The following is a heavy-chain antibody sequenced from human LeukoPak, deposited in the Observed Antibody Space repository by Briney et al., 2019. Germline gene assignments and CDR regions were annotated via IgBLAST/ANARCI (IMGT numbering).Heavy chain of an antibody. J-gene: IGHJ4*02. V-gene: IGHV3-33*01. CDR3: ARDGEDDSSGHYKPFDY. Sequence: GGSLRLSCAASGFTFSSYGMHWLRQAPGKGLEWVSAIWYDGNNKYYADSAKGRFAVSRDNSKNTLYLLMNSLRAEDTAVYYCARDGEDDSSGHYKPFDYWGQGTLVTVSS. D-gene: IGHD3-22*01. CDR1: GFTFSSYG. CDR2: IWYDGNNK.